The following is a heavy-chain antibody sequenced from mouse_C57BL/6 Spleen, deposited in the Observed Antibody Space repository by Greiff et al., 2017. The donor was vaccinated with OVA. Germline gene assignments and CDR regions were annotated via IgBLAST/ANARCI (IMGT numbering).Heavy chain of an antibody. CDR3: AREVADAMDY. CDR1: GYNFTSYW. V-gene: IGHV1-72*01. J-gene: IGHJ4*01. Sequence: QVQLKQPGAELVKPGASVKLSCKASGYNFTSYWMHWVKQRPGRGLEWIGRIDPNSGGTKYNEKFKSKATLTVDKPSSTAYMQLSSLTSEDAAVYYCAREVADAMDYWGKGTSVTVSS. D-gene: IGHD1-1*01. CDR2: IDPNSGGT.